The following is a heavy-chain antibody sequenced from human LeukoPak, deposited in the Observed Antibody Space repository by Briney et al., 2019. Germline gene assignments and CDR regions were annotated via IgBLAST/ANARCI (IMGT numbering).Heavy chain of an antibody. CDR2: INCKSGAT. V-gene: IGHV1-2*02. J-gene: IGHJ3*02. CDR3: ARQSLDYYETLDAFDI. D-gene: IGHD3-22*01. CDR1: EDTFTDYY. Sequence: ASVKVSCKASEDTFTDYYIHLMRQAPGQGLEWMGWINCKSGATSYAQKFRGRVTMTKDRPIRTAYMELSRLKSDDTAVYYCARQSLDYYETLDAFDIWGQGTVVTVSS.